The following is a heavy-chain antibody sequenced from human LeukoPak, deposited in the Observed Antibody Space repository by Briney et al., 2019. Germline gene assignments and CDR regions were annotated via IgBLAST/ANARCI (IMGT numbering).Heavy chain of an antibody. CDR2: IYISGST. CDR3: AREREGPYGYLDY. CDR1: GGSISSAAYY. D-gene: IGHD4-17*01. Sequence: PSETLSLTCTVSGGSISSAAYYWSWIRQPAGKGLEWIARIYISGSTNYNPSLKSRVTISVDTSKNQFSLKLSSVTAADTAVYYCAREREGPYGYLDYWGLGTLVTVSS. J-gene: IGHJ4*02. V-gene: IGHV4-61*02.